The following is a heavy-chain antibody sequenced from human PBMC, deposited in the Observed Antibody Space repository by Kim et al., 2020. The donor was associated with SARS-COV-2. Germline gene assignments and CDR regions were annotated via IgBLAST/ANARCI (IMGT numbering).Heavy chain of an antibody. V-gene: IGHV4-34*01. CDR3: ARDVGYSHYFDY. Sequence: NYNPSLKSRVTISVDTSKNQFSLKLSSVTAADTAVYYCARDVGYSHYFDYWGQGTLVTVSS. D-gene: IGHD5-18*01. J-gene: IGHJ4*02.